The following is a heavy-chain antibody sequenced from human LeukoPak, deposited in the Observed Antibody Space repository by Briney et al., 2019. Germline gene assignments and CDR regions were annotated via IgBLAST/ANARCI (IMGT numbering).Heavy chain of an antibody. J-gene: IGHJ5*02. CDR3: ARVGYGSGSWGWFDP. Sequence: SETLSLSCTVSGGSISGFFWTWIRQSPGKGLECIGYIYYSGTTDYNPTLKSRVSMSVDTSKNQFFLNLTSVTAADTAIYYCARVGYGSGSWGWFDPWGKGTLVTVSS. D-gene: IGHD3-10*01. CDR1: GGSISGFF. CDR2: IYYSGTT. V-gene: IGHV4-59*01.